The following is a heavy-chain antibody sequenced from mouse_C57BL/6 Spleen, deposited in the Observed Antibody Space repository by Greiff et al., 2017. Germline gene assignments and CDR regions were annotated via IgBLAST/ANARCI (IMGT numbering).Heavy chain of an antibody. CDR3: AREGDYYGSSWYFDV. CDR1: GYTFTSYW. Sequence: QVQLKQPGAELVRPGSSVKLSCKASGYTFTSYWMDWVKQRPGQGLEWIGNIYPSDSETHYNQKFKDKATLTVDKSSSTAYMQLSSLTSEDSAVYYCAREGDYYGSSWYFDVWGTGTTVTVSS. J-gene: IGHJ1*03. D-gene: IGHD1-1*01. V-gene: IGHV1-61*01. CDR2: IYPSDSET.